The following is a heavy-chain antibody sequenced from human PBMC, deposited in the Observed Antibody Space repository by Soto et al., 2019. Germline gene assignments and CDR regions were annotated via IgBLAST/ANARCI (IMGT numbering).Heavy chain of an antibody. Sequence: QVQLVQSGAEVKKPGASVKVSCKASGYTFTGYYMHWVRQAPGQGLERMGWINPNSGGTNYAQKFQGWVTMTRDTSISTAYMELSRLRSDDTAVYYCARDRVSGYDWDAFDIWGQGTMVTVSS. CDR3: ARDRVSGYDWDAFDI. D-gene: IGHD5-12*01. V-gene: IGHV1-2*04. CDR2: INPNSGGT. CDR1: GYTFTGYY. J-gene: IGHJ3*02.